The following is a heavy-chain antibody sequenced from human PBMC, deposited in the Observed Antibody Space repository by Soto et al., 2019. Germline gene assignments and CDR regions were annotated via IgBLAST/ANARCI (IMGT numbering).Heavy chain of an antibody. CDR1: GFTFSNYG. D-gene: IGHD4-17*01. J-gene: IGHJ6*02. CDR2: IWYDGSGQ. V-gene: IGHV3-33*03. Sequence: QVQLVESGGGLVQPGRSLRLSCVGSGFTFSNYGMHWVRQAPGKGLEWVADIWYDGSGQRYAGSVQGRFTISRDNSKNTSYLQINSLRVEDTAVYYCAKDEVSRKYYGHSLDVWGQGTTVTVSS. CDR3: AKDEVSRKYYGHSLDV.